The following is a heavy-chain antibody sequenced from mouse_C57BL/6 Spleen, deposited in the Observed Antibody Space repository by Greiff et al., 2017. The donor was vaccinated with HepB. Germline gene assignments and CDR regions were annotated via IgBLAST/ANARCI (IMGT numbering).Heavy chain of an antibody. D-gene: IGHD2-3*01. CDR1: GFTFSSYG. V-gene: IGHV5-6*01. CDR3: ARPLFYDGYPAWFAY. CDR2: ISSGGSYT. Sequence: EVKLVESGGDLVKPGGSLKLSCAASGFTFSSYGMSWVRQTPDKRLEWVATISSGGSYTYYPDSVKGRFTISRDNAKNTLYLQMSSLKSEDTAMYYGARPLFYDGYPAWFAYWGQGTLVTVSA. J-gene: IGHJ3*01.